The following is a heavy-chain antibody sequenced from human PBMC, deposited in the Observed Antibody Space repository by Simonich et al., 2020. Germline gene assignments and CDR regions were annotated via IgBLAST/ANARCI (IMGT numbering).Heavy chain of an antibody. J-gene: IGHJ4*02. D-gene: IGHD5-18*01. Sequence: EVQLVESGGGLVKPGGSLRLSCAASGFTFSSYSMNWVRQAPGEGLEWGSSISSSSSYIYYADSVKGRFTISRDNAKNSLYLQMNSLRAEDTAVYYCARDVDTAMVFDYWGQGTLVTVSS. CDR3: ARDVDTAMVFDY. CDR2: ISSSSSYI. V-gene: IGHV3-21*01. CDR1: GFTFSSYS.